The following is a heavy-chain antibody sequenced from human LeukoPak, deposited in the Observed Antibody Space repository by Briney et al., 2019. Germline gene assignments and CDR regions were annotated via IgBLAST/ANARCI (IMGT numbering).Heavy chain of an antibody. Sequence: PSETLSLTCTVSGGSISSYYWSWIRQPPGKGLEWIGYIYYSGSTNYNPSLKSQVTISVDTSKNQFSLKLSSVTAADTAVYYCARVFKSYSSGWYEVNWGQGTLVTVSS. CDR3: ARVFKSYSSGWYEVN. J-gene: IGHJ4*02. D-gene: IGHD6-19*01. CDR1: GGSISSYY. CDR2: IYYSGST. V-gene: IGHV4-59*01.